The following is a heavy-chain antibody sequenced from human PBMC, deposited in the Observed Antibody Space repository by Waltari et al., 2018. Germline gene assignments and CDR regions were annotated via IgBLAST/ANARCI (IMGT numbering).Heavy chain of an antibody. Sequence: EVQLVESGGVVVQPGGSLRLSCAASGFTFADYAMHWVRQAPGKGLEWVSLISWDGGSTYYADSVKGRFTISRDNSKNSLYLQMNSLRAEDTALYYCAKEGRDFEFDYWGQGTLVTVSS. D-gene: IGHD3-9*01. CDR2: ISWDGGST. CDR1: GFTFADYA. V-gene: IGHV3-43D*03. J-gene: IGHJ4*02. CDR3: AKEGRDFEFDY.